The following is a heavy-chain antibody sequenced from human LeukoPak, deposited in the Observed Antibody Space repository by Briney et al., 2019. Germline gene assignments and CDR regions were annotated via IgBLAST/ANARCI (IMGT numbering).Heavy chain of an antibody. CDR2: IKTDGSQI. CDR1: ELTFSSYR. Sequence: GGSLRLSCVASELTFSSYRMPWVRQAPAKGLEWVANIKTDGSQIYYVDSVRGRFTISRDNAKNSLYLQMNSLRVEDTAVYYCARDLNWETYWGQGTLVSVSS. D-gene: IGHD7-27*01. V-gene: IGHV3-7*01. CDR3: ARDLNWETY. J-gene: IGHJ4*02.